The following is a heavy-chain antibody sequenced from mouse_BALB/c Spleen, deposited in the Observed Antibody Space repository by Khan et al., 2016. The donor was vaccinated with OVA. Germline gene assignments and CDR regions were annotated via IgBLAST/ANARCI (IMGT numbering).Heavy chain of an antibody. J-gene: IGHJ3*01. CDR1: GFTFSNYA. Sequence: EVELVESGGDLVKPGGSLKLSCAASGFTFSNYAMSWVRQTPEKRLEWVASISSGGTTYFPDSVKGRFTISRDNGRNNLYLQMSSLRSEDTAMYYCARDYWFTYWGQGTLVTVSA. V-gene: IGHV5-6-5*01. CDR3: ARDYWFTY. CDR2: ISSGGTT.